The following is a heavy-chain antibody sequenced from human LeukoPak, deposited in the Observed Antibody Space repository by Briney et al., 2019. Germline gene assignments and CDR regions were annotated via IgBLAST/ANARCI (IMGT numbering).Heavy chain of an antibody. Sequence: GGSLRLSCTASGFTFRNYWMSWVRQAPGKGLECVAYIKEDGSDKNYVYSVKGRFTISRDNAKSSLYLQMNGLRVEDTAVYYCVRGTRSNSFWGQGTQVTVSS. CDR1: GFTFRNYW. CDR2: IKEDGSDK. J-gene: IGHJ4*02. CDR3: VRGTRSNSF. D-gene: IGHD6-6*01. V-gene: IGHV3-7*01.